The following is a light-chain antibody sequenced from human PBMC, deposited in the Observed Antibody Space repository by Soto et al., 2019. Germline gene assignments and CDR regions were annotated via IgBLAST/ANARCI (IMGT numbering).Light chain of an antibody. CDR3: QPYGSSPLT. J-gene: IGKJ4*01. V-gene: IGKV3-20*01. CDR2: GAS. Sequence: EIVLTQSPGTLSLSPGERATLSCRASQSVSSTYLAWYQQQVGQAPRLLVYGASSRATGIPDRFSGSGSGTDFTLTINKLEPEDFAVYYCQPYGSSPLTFGGGTKVEIK. CDR1: QSVSSTY.